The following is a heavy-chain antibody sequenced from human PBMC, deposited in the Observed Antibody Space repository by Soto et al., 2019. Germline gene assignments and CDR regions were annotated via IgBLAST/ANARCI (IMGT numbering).Heavy chain of an antibody. J-gene: IGHJ5*02. CDR3: ARDRRYCSSTSCYRNWFDP. D-gene: IGHD2-2*01. V-gene: IGHV4-30-4*01. Sequence: LSLTCTVSGGSISSGDYYWSWIRQPPGKGLEWIGYIYYSGSTYYNPSLKSRVTISVDTSKNQFSLKLSSVTAADTAVYYCARDRRYCSSTSCYRNWFDPWGQGTLVTVSS. CDR2: IYYSGST. CDR1: GGSISSGDYY.